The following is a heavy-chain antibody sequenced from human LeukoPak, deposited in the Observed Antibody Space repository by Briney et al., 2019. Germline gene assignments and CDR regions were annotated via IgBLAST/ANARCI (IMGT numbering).Heavy chain of an antibody. CDR2: IYYSGST. V-gene: IGHV4-39*01. Sequence: SETLSLTCTVSRGSITTSAYYWGWVRQPPGKGLEWIGSIYYSGSTYYNPSLRGRLTISVDTSKNQFSLKLNSVTAADTAVYFCASVSHYLDYFYYMDVWGKGTTVTVSS. J-gene: IGHJ6*03. CDR3: ASVSHYLDYFYYMDV. CDR1: RGSITTSAYY. D-gene: IGHD1-26*01.